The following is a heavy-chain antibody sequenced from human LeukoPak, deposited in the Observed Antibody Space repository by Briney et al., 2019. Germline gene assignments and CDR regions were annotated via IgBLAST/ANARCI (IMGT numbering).Heavy chain of an antibody. CDR2: ISPTGSTT. V-gene: IGHV3-74*01. D-gene: IGHD1-26*01. Sequence: GGSLRLSCTASGFSFSGHWMHWARQLPGKGLVWVSRISPTGSTTSYADSVKGRFTISRDNSKNTLYLQMNSLRVEDTAVYYCAKAVGATKWSLPFDYWGQGTLVTVSS. J-gene: IGHJ4*01. CDR1: GFSFSGHW. CDR3: AKAVGATKWSLPFDY.